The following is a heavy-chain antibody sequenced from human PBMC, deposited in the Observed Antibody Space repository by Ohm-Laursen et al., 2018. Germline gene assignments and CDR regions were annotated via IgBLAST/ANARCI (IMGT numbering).Heavy chain of an antibody. D-gene: IGHD2-2*01. J-gene: IGHJ6*02. CDR3: ARNIKVVPAAYGIDV. V-gene: IGHV4-34*01. Sequence: TLSLTCAVYGGSLSGYNWSWLRQPPGKGLEWIGEISHSGNTNYNPSLKSRVTISVDTSKNQLSLKLNSVTAADTAMYYCARNIKVVPAAYGIDVWGQGTTVTVSS. CDR2: ISHSGNT. CDR1: GGSLSGYN.